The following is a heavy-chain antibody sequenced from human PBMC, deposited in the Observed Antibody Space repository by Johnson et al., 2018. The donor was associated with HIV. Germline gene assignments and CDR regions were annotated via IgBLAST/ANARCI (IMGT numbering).Heavy chain of an antibody. V-gene: IGHV3-66*01. D-gene: IGHD2-2*01. Sequence: VQLVESGGGLVQPGRSLRLSCAASGFTVSSNYMSWVRQAPGKGLEWVSVLYSDGGTYYADSVKGRFTISRDNSKNTLYLQMNSLRAEDTAVYYCAREGGAAAPDAFDIWGQGTMVTVSS. J-gene: IGHJ3*02. CDR1: GFTVSSNY. CDR2: LYSDGGT. CDR3: AREGGAAAPDAFDI.